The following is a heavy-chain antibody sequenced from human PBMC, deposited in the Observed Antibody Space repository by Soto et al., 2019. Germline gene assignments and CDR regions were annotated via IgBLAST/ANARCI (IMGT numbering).Heavy chain of an antibody. CDR3: ARSTGSSSWYEYNWFDP. CDR2: IYPRDSDT. J-gene: IGHJ5*02. V-gene: IGHV5-51*01. D-gene: IGHD6-13*01. Sequence: GESLKISCNGSGYSFTNYWIGWVRQMPGKGLEWMGIIYPRDSDTRYSPSVQGQVTMSVDKSVSTAYLQWSSLKASDSAMYYCARSTGSSSWYEYNWFDPWGQGTRVIVSS. CDR1: GYSFTNYW.